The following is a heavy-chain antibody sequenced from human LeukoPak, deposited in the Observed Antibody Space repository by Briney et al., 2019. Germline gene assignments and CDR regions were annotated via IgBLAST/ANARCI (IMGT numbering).Heavy chain of an antibody. CDR3: ARGSESDSDNWFDP. CDR1: GGSISSYY. Sequence: SETLSLTCIVSGGSISSYYWSWIRQPPGKGLEWIGYIYYRGSTNYNPSLKSRVTISVDTSKNQFSLKLSSVTAADTAVYHCARGSESDSDNWFDPWGQGTLVTVSS. D-gene: IGHD2-21*01. V-gene: IGHV4-59*01. CDR2: IYYRGST. J-gene: IGHJ5*02.